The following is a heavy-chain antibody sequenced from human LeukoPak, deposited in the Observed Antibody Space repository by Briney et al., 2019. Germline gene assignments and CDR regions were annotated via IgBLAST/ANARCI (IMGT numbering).Heavy chain of an antibody. V-gene: IGHV1-69*01. CDR3: ARVHGSGSYYNLGWFDP. Sequence: ASVKVSCKASGGTFSSYAISWVRQAPGQGLEWMGGIIPIFGTANYAQKFQGRVTITADESTSTAYMELSSLRSEDTAVYYCARVHGSGSYYNLGWFDPWGQGTLVTVSS. CDR2: IIPIFGTA. D-gene: IGHD3-10*01. CDR1: GGTFSSYA. J-gene: IGHJ5*02.